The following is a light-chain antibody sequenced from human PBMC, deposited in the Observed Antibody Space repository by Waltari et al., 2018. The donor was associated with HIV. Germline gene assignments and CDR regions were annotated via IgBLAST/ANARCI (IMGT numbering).Light chain of an antibody. CDR1: SSNIARNT. Sequence: QSVLAQPPSASGTPGQRVTISCSGSSSNIARNTVNWYQQLPGTPPKLLIYANDQRPSGVPDRFSGSKSDTSASLAISGLQSEDEADFYCAAWDDSLNEWLFGGGTKLTVL. V-gene: IGLV1-44*01. J-gene: IGLJ3*02. CDR3: AAWDDSLNEWL. CDR2: AND.